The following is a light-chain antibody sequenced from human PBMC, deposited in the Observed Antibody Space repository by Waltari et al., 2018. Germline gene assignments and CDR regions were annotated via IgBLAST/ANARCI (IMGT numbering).Light chain of an antibody. CDR3: QHFKTYPTT. CDR2: YAS. J-gene: IGKJ5*01. CDR1: QDINSD. Sequence: AIQLTQSPSSLSASVGDRVTIACRASQDINSDLAWYQQKPGKAPKLLIYYASSLQSGVPSRFSGSGSGTDFTLTISSLQPEDFATYHCQHFKTYPTTFGQGTRLEIK. V-gene: IGKV1-13*02.